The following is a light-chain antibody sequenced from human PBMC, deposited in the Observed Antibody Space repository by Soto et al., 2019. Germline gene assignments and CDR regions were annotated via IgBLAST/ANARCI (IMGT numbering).Light chain of an antibody. CDR2: EVS. CDR1: SSDVGGYNY. Sequence: QSALTQPPSASGSPGQSVTISCTGTSSDVGGYNYVAWYQQHPGKAPKLMIYEVSKRPSGVRDRFSGSKSGNTSSLTVSGLPAEDEADYYCSSYAGSNNLVFGGGTKLTVL. V-gene: IGLV2-8*01. J-gene: IGLJ2*01. CDR3: SSYAGSNNLV.